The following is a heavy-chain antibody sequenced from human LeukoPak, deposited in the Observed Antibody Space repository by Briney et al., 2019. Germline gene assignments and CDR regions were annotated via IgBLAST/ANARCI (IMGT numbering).Heavy chain of an antibody. CDR2: INPSSGGT. D-gene: IGHD1-26*01. CDR3: ARPIRGSYVEDVFDI. Sequence: GASVKVSCMTSGYTFSDYYLHWVRQAPGQGVEWMGWINPSSGGTKNAQKFQGRVTMTRDTSISTGYMELSRLRSDDTAVYYCARPIRGSYVEDVFDIWGQGTMVTVSA. CDR1: GYTFSDYY. J-gene: IGHJ3*02. V-gene: IGHV1-2*02.